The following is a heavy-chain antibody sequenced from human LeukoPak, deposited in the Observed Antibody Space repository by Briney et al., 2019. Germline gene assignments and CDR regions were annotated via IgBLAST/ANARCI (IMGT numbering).Heavy chain of an antibody. CDR2: ISYDGSVK. V-gene: IGHV3-30*18. D-gene: IGHD1-1*01. J-gene: IGHJ3*02. CDR3: AKFAYNWNAPDGFDM. Sequence: GGSLRLSCRASRFSFSDYDMHWVRQAPGKGLEWVAVISYDGSVKHYADSVRGRFTISRDNSKSTLFLQMNSLRTDDTSVYFCAKFAYNWNAPDGFDMWGQGTMVIVSS. CDR1: RFSFSDYD.